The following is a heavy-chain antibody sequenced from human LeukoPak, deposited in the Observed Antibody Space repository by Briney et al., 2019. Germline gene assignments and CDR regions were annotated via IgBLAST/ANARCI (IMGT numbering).Heavy chain of an antibody. CDR2: INPNSGDT. CDR3: ARVRYRLAETYVDY. V-gene: IGHV1-2*02. D-gene: IGHD3-9*01. J-gene: IGHJ4*02. Sequence: ASVKVSCKASGYIFTGYYMHWVRQAPGQGLEWMGWINPNSGDTNYAQKFQGRVTMTRDTSISTAYMELSRLRSDDTAVYYCARVRYRLAETYVDYWGQGTLVTVSS. CDR1: GYIFTGYY.